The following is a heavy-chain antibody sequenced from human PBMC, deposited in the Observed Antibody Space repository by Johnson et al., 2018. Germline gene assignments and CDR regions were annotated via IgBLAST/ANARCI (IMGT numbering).Heavy chain of an antibody. D-gene: IGHD5-12*01. Sequence: QVQLVQSGGGVVQPGESLRLSCVGSGFTFSHYGMHWVRQVPGKGLEWLAFLSFDGTKQYYGDAAKGRFTISRDNSENSLFLQFTRRSAEDTAVYHCAKRGGYIGYDWAYYYYMDGGGKGTTVTVSS. CDR3: AKRGGYIGYDWAYYYYMDG. J-gene: IGHJ6*03. CDR1: GFTFSHYG. CDR2: LSFDGTKQ. V-gene: IGHV3-30*18.